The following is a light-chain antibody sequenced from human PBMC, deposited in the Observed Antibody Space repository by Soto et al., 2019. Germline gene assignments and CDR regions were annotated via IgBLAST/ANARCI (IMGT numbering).Light chain of an antibody. Sequence: DIQITQSPCTLSASVGDRVTITCRASQSVSKWLAWYQQQPGKAPKLLIYDASTLESGVPSRFSGSGSGTDFTLTISCLQSEDFATYYCQQYYSYPPITFGQGTRLEIK. V-gene: IGKV1-5*01. CDR3: QQYYSYPPIT. CDR1: QSVSKW. CDR2: DAS. J-gene: IGKJ5*01.